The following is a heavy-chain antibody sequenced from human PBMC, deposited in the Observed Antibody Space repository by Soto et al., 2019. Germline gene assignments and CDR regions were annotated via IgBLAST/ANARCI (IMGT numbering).Heavy chain of an antibody. V-gene: IGHV3-30*18. Sequence: QVQLVESGGGVVQPGRSLRLSCAASGFTFSSYGMHWVRQAPGKGLEWVAVISYDGSNKYYADSVKGRFTISRDNSKNTLYLQMNSLRAEDTAVYYCAKVQGIDVYDSSGFSSWGQGTLVTVSS. CDR3: AKVQGIDVYDSSGFSS. CDR1: GFTFSSYG. D-gene: IGHD3-22*01. CDR2: ISYDGSNK. J-gene: IGHJ5*02.